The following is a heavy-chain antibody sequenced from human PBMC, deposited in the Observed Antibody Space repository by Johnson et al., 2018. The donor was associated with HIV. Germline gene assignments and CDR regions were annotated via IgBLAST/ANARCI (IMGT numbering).Heavy chain of an antibody. J-gene: IGHJ3*02. CDR3: AREYDAFDI. CDR2: VSYDGSYQ. V-gene: IGHV3-30*19. CDR1: GFTFSSYG. Sequence: QVQLVESGGGVVQPGGSLRLSCAASGFTFSSYGMHWVRQAPGKGLAWVAVVSYDGSYQDYADSVKGRFTISRDNGKNSLYLQMNSLRAEDTAVYYCAREYDAFDIWGQGTMVTVSS.